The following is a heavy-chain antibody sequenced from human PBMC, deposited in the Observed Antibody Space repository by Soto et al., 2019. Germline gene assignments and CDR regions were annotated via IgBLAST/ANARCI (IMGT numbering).Heavy chain of an antibody. CDR1: GYTFTGYY. CDR2: INPNSGGT. D-gene: IGHD3-3*01. CDR3: ARGGEGLRFLEWLLYLDY. Sequence: GASVKVSCKASGYTFTGYYIHWVRQAPGQGLEWMGWINPNSGGTNYAQKFQGWVTMTRDTSISTAYMELSRLRSDDTAVYYCARGGEGLRFLEWLLYLDYWGQGTLVTVS. J-gene: IGHJ4*02. V-gene: IGHV1-2*04.